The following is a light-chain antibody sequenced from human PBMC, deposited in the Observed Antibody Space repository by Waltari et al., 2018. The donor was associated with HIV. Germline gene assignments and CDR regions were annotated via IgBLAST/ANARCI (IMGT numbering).Light chain of an antibody. V-gene: IGLV3-1*01. Sequence: SYELTQPPSVSVSPGQTASITCSGDKLGDKYACWYQQKPGQSPVLVIYQDSKRPSGIPERFSGSNSGNTATLTISGTQAMDEADYYCQAWDSSTLVFGGGTK. J-gene: IGLJ2*01. CDR2: QDS. CDR1: KLGDKY. CDR3: QAWDSSTLV.